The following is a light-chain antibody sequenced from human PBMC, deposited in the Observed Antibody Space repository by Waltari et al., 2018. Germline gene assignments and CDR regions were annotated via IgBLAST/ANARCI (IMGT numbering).Light chain of an antibody. J-gene: IGLJ1*01. CDR1: SSDVQLYSL. V-gene: IGLV2-23*01. Sequence: QSALTQPASVSGSPGQSITISCTGPSSDVQLYSLVSWYQQHPCTAPKLIIYGGSQRPSGVSNRFSGSKSANSASLTISGLQAGDEADYYCCSYAGTYVFGTGTKVTVL. CDR3: CSYAGTYV. CDR2: GGS.